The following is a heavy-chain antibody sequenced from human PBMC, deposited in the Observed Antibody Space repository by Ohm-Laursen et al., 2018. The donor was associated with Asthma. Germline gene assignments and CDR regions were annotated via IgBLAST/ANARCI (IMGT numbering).Heavy chain of an antibody. CDR1: GFTFSAHY. CDR2: IRSKAQSYTT. CDR3: ARDLLNWDAAFDV. D-gene: IGHD1-26*01. V-gene: IGHV3-72*01. J-gene: IGHJ3*01. Sequence: SLRLSCTASGFTFSAHYMDWVRQAPGKGLEWVCRIRSKAQSYTTEYAASVKGRFTISRDDSKNSLYLQMNSLQTEDTALYYCARDLLNWDAAFDVWGQGTMVTVSS.